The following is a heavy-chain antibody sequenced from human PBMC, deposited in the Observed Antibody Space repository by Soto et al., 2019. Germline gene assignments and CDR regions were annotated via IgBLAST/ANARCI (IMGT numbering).Heavy chain of an antibody. D-gene: IGHD5-18*01. CDR2: IYYSGST. CDR3: ASNSYGYTFCVY. V-gene: IGHV4-30-4*01. CDR1: GGSISSGDYY. J-gene: IGHJ4*02. Sequence: QVQLQESGPGLVKPSQTLSLTCTVSGGSISSGDYYWSWIRQPPGKGLEWIGYIYYSGSTYYNPSLKGPVTIPVDTAKNQLSLKLSSVTAADTAVYYCASNSYGYTFCVYCGQGTLVTVSS.